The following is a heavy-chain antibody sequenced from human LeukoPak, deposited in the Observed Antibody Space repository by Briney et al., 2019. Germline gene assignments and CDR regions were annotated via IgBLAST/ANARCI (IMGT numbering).Heavy chain of an antibody. J-gene: IGHJ4*02. CDR3: ARDPGVAAAGTDPNFDY. V-gene: IGHV1-69*13. CDR1: GGTFSSYA. Sequence: GASVKVSCKASGGTFSSYAISWVRQAPGQGLKWMGGIIPIFGTANYAQKFQGRVTITADESTSTAYMELSSLRSEDTAVYYCARDPGVAAAGTDPNFDYWGQGTLVTVSS. CDR2: IIPIFGTA. D-gene: IGHD6-13*01.